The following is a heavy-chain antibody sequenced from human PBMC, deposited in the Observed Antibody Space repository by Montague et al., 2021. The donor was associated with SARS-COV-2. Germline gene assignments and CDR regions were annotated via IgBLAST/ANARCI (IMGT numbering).Heavy chain of an antibody. J-gene: IGHJ5*02. D-gene: IGHD1-26*01. Sequence: SETLSLTCTVSGGSVSSDNWWTWVRPPPGKGLEWIGDIYHSGTTNYNPSLQSRVTISVDKSRNHLSLNLRSVTAADTAMYYCALPLGGARFDPWGQGILVTVSS. CDR1: GGSVSSDNW. V-gene: IGHV4-4*02. CDR2: IYHSGTT. CDR3: ALPLGGARFDP.